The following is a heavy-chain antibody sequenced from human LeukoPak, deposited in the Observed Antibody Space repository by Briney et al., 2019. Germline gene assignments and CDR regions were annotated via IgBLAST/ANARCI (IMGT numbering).Heavy chain of an antibody. J-gene: IGHJ6*04. CDR2: INHSGST. CDR3: ARADYYGMDV. V-gene: IGHV4-34*01. CDR1: GGSFSGYY. Sequence: SETLSLTCAVYGGSFSGYYWSWIRQPPGKGLEWIGEINHSGSTNYNPSLKSRVTISVDTSKNQFSLKLSSVTAADTAVYYCARADYYGMDVWGKGTTVTVSS.